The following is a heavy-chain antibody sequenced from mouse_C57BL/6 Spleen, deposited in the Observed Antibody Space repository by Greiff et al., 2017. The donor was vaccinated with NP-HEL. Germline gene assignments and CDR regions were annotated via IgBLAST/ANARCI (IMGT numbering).Heavy chain of an antibody. CDR3: ADTTVVARYFDV. J-gene: IGHJ1*03. D-gene: IGHD1-1*01. CDR1: GYTFTSYW. V-gene: IGHV1-64*01. Sequence: QVQLQQPGAELVKPGASVKLSCKASGYTFTSYWMHWVKQRPGQGLEWIGMIHPNSGSTNYNEKFKSKATLTVDKSSSTAYMQLSSLTSEDSAVYYCADTTVVARYFDVWGTGTTVTVSS. CDR2: IHPNSGST.